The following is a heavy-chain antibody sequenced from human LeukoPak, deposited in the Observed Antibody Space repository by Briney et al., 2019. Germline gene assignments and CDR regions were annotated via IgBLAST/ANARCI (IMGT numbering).Heavy chain of an antibody. J-gene: IGHJ5*02. CDR3: ARDWAVAGIWHWFDP. CDR2: ISYDGSNK. Sequence: GRSLRLSCAASGFTFSSYAMHWVRQAPGKGLEWVADISYDGSNKHYADSVKGRFTISRDNSKNTLYLQMNSLRAEDTAVYYCARDWAVAGIWHWFDPWGQGTLVTVSS. V-gene: IGHV3-30-3*01. D-gene: IGHD6-19*01. CDR1: GFTFSSYA.